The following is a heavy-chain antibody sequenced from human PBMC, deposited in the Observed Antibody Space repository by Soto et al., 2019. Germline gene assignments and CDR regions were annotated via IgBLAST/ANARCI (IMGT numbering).Heavy chain of an antibody. D-gene: IGHD6-19*01. V-gene: IGHV4-34*01. J-gene: IGHJ4*02. CDR3: ARVGRYTSGRYLDYFDY. CDR1: GGSFANYY. CDR2: INYSGST. Sequence: PSETLSLTCAVYGGSFANYYWNWIRQPPGKGLEWIGEINYSGSTDYNPSLESRVTISVDTSKNQFSLNLSSVTAADTAIYYCARVGRYTSGRYLDYFDYWGQGTVVTVSS.